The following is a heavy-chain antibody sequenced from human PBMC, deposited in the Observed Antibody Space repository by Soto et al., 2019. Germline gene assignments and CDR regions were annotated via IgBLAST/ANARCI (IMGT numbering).Heavy chain of an antibody. D-gene: IGHD6-13*01. V-gene: IGHV3-30*18. CDR1: GFSVSSDY. J-gene: IGHJ6*02. CDR2: ISYDGSNK. CDR3: AKSINGRIAAAGKEGGGYYYYGMDV. Sequence: GGSLRLSCAASGFSVSSDYMSWVRQAPGKGLEWVAVISYDGSNKYYADSVKGRFTISRDNSKNTLYLQMNSLRAEDTAVYYCAKSINGRIAAAGKEGGGYYYYGMDVWGQGTTVTVSS.